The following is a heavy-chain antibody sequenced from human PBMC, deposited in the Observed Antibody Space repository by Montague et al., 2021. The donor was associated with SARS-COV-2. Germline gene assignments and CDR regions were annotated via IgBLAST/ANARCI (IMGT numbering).Heavy chain of an antibody. V-gene: IGHV4-59*08. Sequence: SETLSLTCTVSGVSISSYYWSWIRQPPGKGLEWIGCIYFSGSTNYNPSLKSRVTISVDTSKNQFSLKLSSMTAADTAVYYCARHGRFSVIVNTPRGAFDIWGQGTMVTVSS. D-gene: IGHD3-22*01. CDR1: GVSISSYY. CDR3: ARHGRFSVIVNTPRGAFDI. CDR2: IYFSGST. J-gene: IGHJ3*02.